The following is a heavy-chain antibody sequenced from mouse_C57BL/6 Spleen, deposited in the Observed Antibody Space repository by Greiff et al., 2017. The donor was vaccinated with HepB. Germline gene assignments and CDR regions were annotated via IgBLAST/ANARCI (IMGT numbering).Heavy chain of an antibody. V-gene: IGHV5-16*01. J-gene: IGHJ1*03. CDR1: GFTFSDYY. CDR2: INYDGSST. CDR3: ARVRGYADSTHWSFAA. Sequence: EVNVVEPEGGVVQPGSSMKISCTASGFTFSDYYMAWVRQVPEKGLEWVANINYDGSSTNYLDSLKSRFIISRDNANNILYLQLSSLKSEDTAAYYGARVRGYADSTHWSFAAWGTGTTVTVSS. D-gene: IGHD2-2*01.